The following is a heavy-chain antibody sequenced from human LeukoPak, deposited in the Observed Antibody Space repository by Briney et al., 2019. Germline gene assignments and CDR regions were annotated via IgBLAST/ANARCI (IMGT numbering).Heavy chain of an antibody. CDR3: ARDGPPDIVVVPAAIRNDYSYMDV. V-gene: IGHV3-20*01. CDR1: GFTFDDYG. J-gene: IGHJ6*03. D-gene: IGHD2-2*02. CDR2: IDWSGGST. Sequence: GGSLRLSCSAAGFTFDDYGMSWVRQAPGKELEGVSGIDWSGGSTGYVDSVKGRFTIYTDTAKNSLYMQMNSLRAADTALYHCARDGPPDIVVVPAAIRNDYSYMDVWGKGTTVTASS.